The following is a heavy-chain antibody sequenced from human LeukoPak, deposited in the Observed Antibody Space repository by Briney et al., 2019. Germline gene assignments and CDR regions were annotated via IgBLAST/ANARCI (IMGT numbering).Heavy chain of an antibody. J-gene: IGHJ4*02. CDR2: ISSGSTLI. V-gene: IGHV3-21*01. Sequence: GGSLRLLCAASGFTFSNYSMNWVRQAPGKGLEWVSFISSGSTLIYYADSVKGRFTISRDNTKNSMSLQMSSLRAEDTAVYYCSRDNAAVPGGDYWGQGVLVTVSS. CDR3: SRDNAAVPGGDY. D-gene: IGHD3-16*01. CDR1: GFTFSNYS.